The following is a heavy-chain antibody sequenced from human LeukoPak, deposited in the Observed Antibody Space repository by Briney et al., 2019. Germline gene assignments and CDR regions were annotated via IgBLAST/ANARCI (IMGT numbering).Heavy chain of an antibody. J-gene: IGHJ4*02. CDR2: ISGSGGST. D-gene: IGHD6-6*01. CDR3: AKIISSSSPGDYFDY. CDR1: GFTFGNYA. Sequence: PGGSLRLSCTASGFTFGNYAMSWVRQAPGKGLEWVSAISGSGGSTYYADSVKGRFTISRDNSKNSLYLQMNSLRTEDTALYYCAKIISSSSPGDYFDYWGQGTLVTVSS. V-gene: IGHV3-43*02.